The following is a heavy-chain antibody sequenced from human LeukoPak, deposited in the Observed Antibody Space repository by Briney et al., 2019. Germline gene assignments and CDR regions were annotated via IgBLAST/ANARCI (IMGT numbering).Heavy chain of an antibody. J-gene: IGHJ3*02. CDR2: ISSSSSYI. CDR3: ARVIVGATNGAFDI. V-gene: IGHV3-21*01. CDR1: GFTFSSYA. D-gene: IGHD1-26*01. Sequence: GGSLRLSCAASGFTFSSYAMSWVRQALGKGLEWVSSISSSSSYIYYADSVKGRFTISRDNAKNSLYLQMNSLRAEDTAVYYCARVIVGATNGAFDIWGQGTMVTVSS.